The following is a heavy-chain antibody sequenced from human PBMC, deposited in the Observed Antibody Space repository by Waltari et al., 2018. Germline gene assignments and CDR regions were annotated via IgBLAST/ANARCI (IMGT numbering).Heavy chain of an antibody. Sequence: QVQLQESGPGLLNPSETLSLTCAVSGYSIRSGYYWGWVRQPPGKGLEWIGSVYHSGSTYYNPSLKSRVTISVDTSKNQFSLKLSSVTAADTAVYYCAREIGYGDYVWGQGTLVTVSS. V-gene: IGHV4-38-2*02. CDR2: VYHSGST. CDR3: AREIGYGDYV. D-gene: IGHD4-17*01. J-gene: IGHJ4*02. CDR1: GYSIRSGYY.